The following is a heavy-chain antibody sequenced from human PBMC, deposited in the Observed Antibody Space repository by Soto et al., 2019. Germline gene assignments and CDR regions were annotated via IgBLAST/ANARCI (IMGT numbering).Heavy chain of an antibody. CDR2: INPTGGST. J-gene: IGHJ4*02. V-gene: IGHV1-46*01. D-gene: IGHD6-6*01. CDR1: GYIFTSHY. Sequence: GASVKVSCKASGYIFTSHYMHWVRQAPGQGLEWMGVINPTGGSTSYAQKFQGRVTMTRDTSTSTVYMELSSLRSEDTAVYYCARKYSSSSPSDSWGQGTLVTDSS. CDR3: ARKYSSSSPSDS.